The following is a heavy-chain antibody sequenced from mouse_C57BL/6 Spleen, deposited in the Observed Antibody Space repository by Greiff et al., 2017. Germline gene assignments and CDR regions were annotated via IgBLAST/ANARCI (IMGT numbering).Heavy chain of an antibody. Sequence: QVQLQQPGAELVKPGASVKLSCKASGYTFTSYWMHWVKQRPGQGLEWIGMIRPSRGSTNYNEKFKSKANLTVDKATSTAYMQLSSLTSEDSAIYYCARLSQYGPYFDYWGQGTTLTVSS. D-gene: IGHD2-10*02. CDR3: ARLSQYGPYFDY. J-gene: IGHJ2*01. V-gene: IGHV1-64*01. CDR2: IRPSRGST. CDR1: GYTFTSYW.